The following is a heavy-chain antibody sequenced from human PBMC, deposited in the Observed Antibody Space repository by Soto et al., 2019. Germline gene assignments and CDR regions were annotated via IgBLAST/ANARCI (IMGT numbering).Heavy chain of an antibody. V-gene: IGHV1-69*06. CDR2: IIPIFGTA. CDR3: ARLDYDYVWGTRRHFDY. Sequence: QVQLVQSGAEVQKPGSSVKVSCKASGGTFSSYAISWVRRAPGQGLEWMGGIIPIFGTANYAQKFQGRVTITADKSTSTAYMELSSLRSEDTAVYYCARLDYDYVWGTRRHFDYWGQGTLVTVSS. D-gene: IGHD3-16*01. CDR1: GGTFSSYA. J-gene: IGHJ4*02.